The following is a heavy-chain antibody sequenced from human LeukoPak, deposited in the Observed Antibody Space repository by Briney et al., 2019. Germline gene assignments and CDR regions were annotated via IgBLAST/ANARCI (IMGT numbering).Heavy chain of an antibody. CDR3: AKSEWLRLGAWFDP. V-gene: IGHV3-23*01. CDR2: ISGSGGST. Sequence: ETGGSLRLSCAASGFTFSSYAMSWVRQAPGKGLEWVSAISGSGGSTYYADSVKGRFTISRDNSKNTLYLQMNSLRAEDTAVYYCAKSEWLRLGAWFDPWGQGTLVTVSS. D-gene: IGHD5-12*01. CDR1: GFTFSSYA. J-gene: IGHJ5*02.